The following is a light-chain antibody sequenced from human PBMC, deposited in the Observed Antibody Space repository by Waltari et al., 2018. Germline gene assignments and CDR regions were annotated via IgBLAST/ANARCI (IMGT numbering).Light chain of an antibody. CDR1: QTFLYPGSNEEYLNKNY. V-gene: IGKV4-1*01. Sequence: DIVMTQSPVSLSVSLDERATITCTSCQTFLYPGSNEEYLNKNYFAWYQQKTGQPPKLRRYWASMRESGVPDRCSGRVYGTDFTRTISSLQAEDVAVYYCQQYYTTVPTFGQGTKVEIK. CDR2: WAS. J-gene: IGKJ1*01. CDR3: QQYYTTVPT.